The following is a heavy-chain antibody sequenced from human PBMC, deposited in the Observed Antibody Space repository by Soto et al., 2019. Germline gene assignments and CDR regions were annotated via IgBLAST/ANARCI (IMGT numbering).Heavy chain of an antibody. CDR3: ARDIAFDI. CDR2: INAGNGNR. V-gene: IGHV1-3*01. Sequence: QVQLVQSGAEVKKPGASVKVSCKAFGYTFTSYAMHWVRQAPGQRLEWMGWINAGNGNRKYSQKFQGRVTITRDTSASTAYMELSSLRSEDTAIYYCARDIAFDIWGQGTMVTVSS. J-gene: IGHJ3*02. CDR1: GYTFTSYA.